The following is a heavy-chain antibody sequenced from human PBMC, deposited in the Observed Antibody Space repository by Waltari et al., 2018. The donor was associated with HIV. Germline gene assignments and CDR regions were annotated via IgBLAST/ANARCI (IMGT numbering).Heavy chain of an antibody. V-gene: IGHV4-39*07. J-gene: IGHJ4*02. CDR3: ARVLILGLHTNNCEYYFDY. D-gene: IGHD1-1*01. CDR2: IYYSGTT. Sequence: QLQLRESGPGLVKSETLSLTCTVSGGSISSSTYSWGWIRQPPGKGLEWIGSIYYSGTTYYNPSLKSRATMSVDTSKRQFSVKLSSVTAADTAVYYCARVLILGLHTNNCEYYFDYWGLGSLVTVSS. CDR1: GGSISSSTYS.